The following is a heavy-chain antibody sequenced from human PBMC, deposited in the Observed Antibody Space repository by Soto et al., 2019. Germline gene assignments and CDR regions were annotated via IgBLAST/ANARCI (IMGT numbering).Heavy chain of an antibody. CDR3: ARGTWYGESGWFDP. CDR2: IIPIRGIA. J-gene: IGHJ5*02. D-gene: IGHD4-17*01. CDR1: GGTFSSYT. V-gene: IGHV1-69*02. Sequence: QVQLVQSGAEVKKPGSSVKVSCKASGGTFSSYTISWVRQAPGQGLEWMGRIIPIRGIANYAQKFQGRVTITADKPTSTAYRELSSLRSEDTAVYYCARGTWYGESGWFDPWGQGTLVTVSS.